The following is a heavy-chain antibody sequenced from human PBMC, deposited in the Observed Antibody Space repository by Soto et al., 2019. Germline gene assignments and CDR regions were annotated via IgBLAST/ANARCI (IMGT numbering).Heavy chain of an antibody. CDR2: INHSGST. V-gene: IGHV4-34*01. J-gene: IGHJ3*02. CDR3: ARATGAYCGGDCYSGLGAFDI. D-gene: IGHD2-21*02. CDR1: GGSFSGYY. Sequence: QVQLQQWGAGLLKPSETLSLTCAVYGGSFSGYYWSWIRQPPGKGLEWIGEINHSGSTTYNPSLKSRVTISVDTSKNLFSLRVSSVTAADTAVYYFARATGAYCGGDCYSGLGAFDIWGQGTMVTVSS.